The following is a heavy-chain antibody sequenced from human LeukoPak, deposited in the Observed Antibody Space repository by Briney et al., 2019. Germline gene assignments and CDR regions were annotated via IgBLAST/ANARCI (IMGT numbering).Heavy chain of an antibody. CDR2: IKQDGSEK. CDR1: GFTFSSYW. CDR3: ARCRSWKKGYFDY. J-gene: IGHJ4*02. D-gene: IGHD6-13*01. V-gene: IGHV3-7*01. Sequence: GGSLRLSCAASGFTFSSYWMSWVRQAPGKGLEWVANIKQDGSEKYYVDSVKGRFTISRDNAKNPLYLQMNSLRAEDTAVYYCARCRSWKKGYFDYWGQGTLVTVSS.